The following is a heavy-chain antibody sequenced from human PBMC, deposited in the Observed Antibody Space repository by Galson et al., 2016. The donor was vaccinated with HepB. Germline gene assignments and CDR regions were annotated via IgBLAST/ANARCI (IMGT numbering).Heavy chain of an antibody. V-gene: IGHV3-7*01. CDR1: GFTFSSYW. CDR3: ATITIFGGGAMDV. D-gene: IGHD3-3*01. J-gene: IGHJ6*02. Sequence: SLRLSCAASGFTFSSYWMSWVRQAPGKGLSWVANIKQDGSEKYYVDSVKARFTISRDNAKNSLYLQMNSLRAEDTAVYYCATITIFGGGAMDVGGQGTTVTGSS. CDR2: IKQDGSEK.